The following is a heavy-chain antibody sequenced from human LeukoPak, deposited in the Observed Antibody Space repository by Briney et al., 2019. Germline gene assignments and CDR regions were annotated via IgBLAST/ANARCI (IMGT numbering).Heavy chain of an antibody. CDR1: GGSISRGNYY. Sequence: SETLSLTCTVSGGSISRGNYYWTWIRQPARKGLEWIGRSHTSGRTNSDPSLKSRVTISLDTSKNQFSLKLNSVTAADTGVFYCARSPGDYGSGSLAHWGQGTPVTVSS. V-gene: IGHV4-61*02. CDR3: ARSPGDYGSGSLAH. CDR2: SHTSGRT. J-gene: IGHJ5*02. D-gene: IGHD3-10*01.